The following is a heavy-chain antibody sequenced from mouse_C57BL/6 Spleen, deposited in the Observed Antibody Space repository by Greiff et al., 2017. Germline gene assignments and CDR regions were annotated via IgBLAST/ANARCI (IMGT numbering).Heavy chain of an antibody. CDR1: GYAFTNYL. CDR2: INPGSGGT. D-gene: IGHD2-2*01. CDR3: ARAYGYDGHYFDY. J-gene: IGHJ2*01. Sequence: QVQLQQSGAELVRPGTSVKVSCKASGYAFTNYLIEWVKQRPGQGLEWIGVINPGSGGTNYNEKFKGKATLTADKSSSTAYMQLSSLTSEDSAVYVCARAYGYDGHYFDYWGQGTTLTVSS. V-gene: IGHV1-54*01.